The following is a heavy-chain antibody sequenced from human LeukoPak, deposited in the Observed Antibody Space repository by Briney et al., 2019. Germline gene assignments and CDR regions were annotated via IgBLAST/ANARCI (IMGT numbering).Heavy chain of an antibody. D-gene: IGHD5-18*01. CDR2: ISHSGST. J-gene: IGHJ1*01. CDR1: GGSFSGYY. CDR3: ARDRGDTAMIN. Sequence: SETLSLTCAVYGGSFSGYYWSWIRQPPGKGLEWIGDISHSGSTNYNPSLKSRVSISIDTSNNQFSLKLSSVTAADTAMYYCARDRGDTAMINWGQGILVTVSS. V-gene: IGHV4-34*01.